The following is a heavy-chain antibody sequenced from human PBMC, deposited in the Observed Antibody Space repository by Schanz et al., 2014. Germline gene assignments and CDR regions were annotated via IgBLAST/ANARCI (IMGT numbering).Heavy chain of an antibody. V-gene: IGHV1-69*08. CDR2: IVPIAGIT. Sequence: QVHPVQSGAEVKKPGSSVKVSCKASGGTFSSDTFSWVRQAPGQGLEWMGRIVPIAGITNYAQKFQGRVTITRDTSASTAYMELTSLRSEDTAVYFCARDLTVDTGYVVHYYYYGMDVWGQGTTVTGSS. D-gene: IGHD5-12*01. J-gene: IGHJ6*02. CDR3: ARDLTVDTGYVVHYYYYGMDV. CDR1: GGTFSSDT.